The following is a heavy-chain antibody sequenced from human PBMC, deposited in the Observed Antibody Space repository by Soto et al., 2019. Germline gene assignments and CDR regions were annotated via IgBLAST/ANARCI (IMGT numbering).Heavy chain of an antibody. V-gene: IGHV3-23*01. CDR3: AKIESRFFYDSTGYYPFDY. J-gene: IGHJ4*02. D-gene: IGHD3-22*01. CDR1: GFTFSNYA. Sequence: GGSLRLSCAASGFTFSNYAMTWVRQAPGKGLEWVSALSGSGVSTYYADSVMGRFTISRDNSKNTVYLQMNSLRAEDTAVYYCAKIESRFFYDSTGYYPFDYWGQGTLVTVSS. CDR2: LSGSGVST.